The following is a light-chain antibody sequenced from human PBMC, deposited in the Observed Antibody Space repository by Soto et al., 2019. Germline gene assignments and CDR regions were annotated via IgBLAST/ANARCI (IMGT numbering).Light chain of an antibody. V-gene: IGKV3-11*01. CDR2: DAS. J-gene: IGKJ4*01. CDR3: QQRSNWPLT. Sequence: ESVLKQSPATLSLSPGDRATLSCRASQSVSSYLAWYQQKPGQAPRLLIYDASNRATGVPARFSGSGSGTDFTLTISSLEPEDFAVYYCQQRSNWPLTFGGGTRWIS. CDR1: QSVSSY.